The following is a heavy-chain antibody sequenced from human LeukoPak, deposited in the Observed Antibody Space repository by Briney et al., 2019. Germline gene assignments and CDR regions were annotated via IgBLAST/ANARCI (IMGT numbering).Heavy chain of an antibody. CDR3: ARDRYSSK. CDR1: GFTFSSYW. D-gene: IGHD6-19*01. V-gene: IGHV3-7*01. J-gene: IGHJ1*01. CDR2: IKQDGSEK. Sequence: GGSLRLSCAASGFTFSSYWMTWVRQAPGKGLEWVANIKQDGSEKYYVDSVKGRLTISRDNAKNSLFLKMNSLRAEDTAVYYCARDRYSSKWGQGTLVTVSS.